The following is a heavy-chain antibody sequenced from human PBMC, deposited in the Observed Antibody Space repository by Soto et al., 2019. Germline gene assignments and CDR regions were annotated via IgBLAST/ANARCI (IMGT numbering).Heavy chain of an antibody. J-gene: IGHJ5*02. CDR3: AKEAIYSASSRGWLDP. CDR2: IWYDGSND. CDR1: GFSFNDFA. V-gene: IGHV3-33*06. Sequence: QVQLVESGGGVVQPGRSLRLSCVASGFSFNDFAMHWVRQAPGKGLEWVALIWYDGSNDRYSDSVKGRFTISRDNSKDTLYLQMNSLRVEDTAVYFCAKEAIYSASSRGWLDPWGQGTLVTVSS. D-gene: IGHD6-6*01.